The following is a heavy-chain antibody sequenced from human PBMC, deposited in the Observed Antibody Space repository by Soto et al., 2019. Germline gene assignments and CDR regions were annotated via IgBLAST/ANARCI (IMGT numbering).Heavy chain of an antibody. J-gene: IGHJ2*01. CDR3: AHAYCSGGSCYKFWYFDL. CDR2: IYWDDDK. V-gene: IGHV2-5*02. D-gene: IGHD2-15*01. CDR1: GFSLSTSGVG. Sequence: QITLKESGPTLVKPTQTLTLTCTFSGFSLSTSGVGVGWIRQPPGNALEWLALIYWDDDKRYSPSLKSRLTITKDTSKNQVVLTMTNMDPVDTATYYCAHAYCSGGSCYKFWYFDLWGRGTLVTVSS.